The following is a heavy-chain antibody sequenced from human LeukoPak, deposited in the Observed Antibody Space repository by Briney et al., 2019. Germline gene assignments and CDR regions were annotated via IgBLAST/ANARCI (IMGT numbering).Heavy chain of an antibody. Sequence: PGGSLRLSCAPSGFTFSRYGMHWVRQAPGKGLECVAVIWYDGSNKDYTDSVKGRFTISRDNSKNTLDLQMNSLRAEDTAVYYCARDWRYCSGGTCYGAFDLWGQGTMVTVSS. D-gene: IGHD2-15*01. J-gene: IGHJ3*01. CDR1: GFTFSRYG. V-gene: IGHV3-33*01. CDR2: IWYDGSNK. CDR3: ARDWRYCSGGTCYGAFDL.